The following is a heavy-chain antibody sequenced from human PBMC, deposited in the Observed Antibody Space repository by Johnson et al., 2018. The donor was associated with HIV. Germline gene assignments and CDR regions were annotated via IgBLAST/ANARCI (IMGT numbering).Heavy chain of an antibody. V-gene: IGHV3-30*18. CDR2: ISYDGSNK. CDR3: AKDWAYSSSWYDEGLAFDI. J-gene: IGHJ3*02. D-gene: IGHD6-13*01. CDR1: GFIFSSYA. Sequence: VQLVESGGGVVQPGKSLKLSCAASGFIFSSYAMHWVRQAPGKGLEWVAVISYDGSNKYYADSVKGRFTISRDNSKNTLYLQMNSVRAEDTAVYYCAKDWAYSSSWYDEGLAFDIWGQGTKVTVSS.